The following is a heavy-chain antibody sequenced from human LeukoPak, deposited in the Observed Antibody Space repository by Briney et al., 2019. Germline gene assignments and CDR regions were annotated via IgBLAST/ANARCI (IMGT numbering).Heavy chain of an antibody. CDR2: IKQGRRED. Sequence: AGGSLSLSCAASEFIYSGYWMRWVGQAPGNGREWVVKIKQGRREDKYVGSVTGRTDIPRHGAKRTLYSPMGSLTGDVTTVYYCARGNGGWFDSWGRGTLVTVSS. J-gene: IGHJ5*01. D-gene: IGHD3-10*01. CDR1: EFIYSGYW. CDR3: ARGNGGWFDS. V-gene: IGHV3-7*03.